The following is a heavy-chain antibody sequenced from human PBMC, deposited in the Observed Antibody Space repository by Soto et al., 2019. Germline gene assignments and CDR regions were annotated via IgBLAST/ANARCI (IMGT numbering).Heavy chain of an antibody. Sequence: PSETLSLTCSVSGGSIIRSFWGWIRQPPGKGLEWIGYIYYSGSTYYNPSLKSRVTISVDTSKNQFSLKLSSVTAADTAVYYCARYSVYVYYFDYWGQGTLVTVSS. CDR2: IYYSGST. J-gene: IGHJ4*02. D-gene: IGHD2-8*01. CDR1: GGSIIRSF. CDR3: ARYSVYVYYFDY. V-gene: IGHV4-59*06.